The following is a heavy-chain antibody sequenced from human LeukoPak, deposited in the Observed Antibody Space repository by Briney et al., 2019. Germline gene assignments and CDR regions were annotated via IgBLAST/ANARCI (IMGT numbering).Heavy chain of an antibody. D-gene: IGHD3-22*01. V-gene: IGHV3-7*01. Sequence: GGSLRLSCAASGFTFSSYWMTWVRLAPGKGLEWVAHIKQDGSEKYYVDSVKGRFTISRDNAKNSLYLQMNSLRAEDTAVYYCASDSSGYYFAFWGRGTRVTVSS. CDR3: ASDSSGYYFAF. J-gene: IGHJ4*02. CDR2: IKQDGSEK. CDR1: GFTFSSYW.